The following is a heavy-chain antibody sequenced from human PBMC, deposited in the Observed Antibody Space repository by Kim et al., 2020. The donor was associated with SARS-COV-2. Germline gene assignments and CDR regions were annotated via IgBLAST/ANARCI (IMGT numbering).Heavy chain of an antibody. Sequence: SVKGRFTISRDNSKNTLYLQMNSLRAEDTAVYYCAKDAGYYDSSGDAFDIWGQGTMVTVSS. D-gene: IGHD3-22*01. J-gene: IGHJ3*02. CDR3: AKDAGYYDSSGDAFDI. V-gene: IGHV3-33*06.